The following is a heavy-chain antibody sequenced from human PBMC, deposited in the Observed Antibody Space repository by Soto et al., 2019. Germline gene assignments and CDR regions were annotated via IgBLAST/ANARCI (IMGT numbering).Heavy chain of an antibody. CDR1: GDSISSGGYY. J-gene: IGHJ4*02. D-gene: IGHD3-22*01. CDR2: IYYSGST. CDR3: ARSLYYYDSSGYPPVDY. V-gene: IGHV4-31*03. Sequence: SETLSLTCTVSGDSISSGGYYWSWIRQHPGKGLEWIGYIYYSGSTYYDPSLQSRVTISLDTSKNQVSLKLSSVTAADTAVYYCARSLYYYDSSGYPPVDYWGQGTLVTVS.